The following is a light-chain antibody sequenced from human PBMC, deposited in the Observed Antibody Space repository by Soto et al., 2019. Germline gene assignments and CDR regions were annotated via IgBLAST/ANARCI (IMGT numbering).Light chain of an antibody. CDR2: DVS. Sequence: SSLTQPRSVYGSPGQSVTISCNGTSSDVGGYNYVAWYQQHPGKAPKLMIYDVSKRPSGVPDRFSGSKSDNTASLTISGLQADDEADYYCCSYAGSSTHVFGTGTRSPS. V-gene: IGLV2-11*01. CDR1: SSDVGGYNY. J-gene: IGLJ1*01. CDR3: CSYAGSSTHV.